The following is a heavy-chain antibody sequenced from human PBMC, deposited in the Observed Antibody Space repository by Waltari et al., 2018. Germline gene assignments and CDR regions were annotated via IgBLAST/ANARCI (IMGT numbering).Heavy chain of an antibody. Sequence: EVQLVESGGGLVQPGGSLRLSCAASGFTFSSYSMNWVRQAPGKGLEWVSYISSSSSTIDDADSVKGRFTISRDNAKNSLYLQMNSLRAEDTAVYYCARDPGDRDYADYWGQGTLVTVSS. CDR2: ISSSSSTI. J-gene: IGHJ4*02. V-gene: IGHV3-48*01. CDR1: GFTFSSYS. CDR3: ARDPGDRDYADY. D-gene: IGHD3-16*01.